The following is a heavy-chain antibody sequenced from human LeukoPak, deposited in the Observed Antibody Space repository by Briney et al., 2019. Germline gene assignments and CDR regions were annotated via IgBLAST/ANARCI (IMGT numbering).Heavy chain of an antibody. CDR3: ARGSDGRYCSGGSCYYYYYYMDV. CDR2: TFPILGTA. D-gene: IGHD2-15*01. V-gene: IGHV1-69*01. CDR1: LGTLSSYA. J-gene: IGHJ6*03. Sequence: GSSVKVSCKASLGTLSSYAISWVRQAPGQGREWMGGTFPILGTANYAQRLQGRVTITADESTRTAHKELSRLRSEDTAVYYCARGSDGRYCSGGSCYYYYYYMDVWGKGTTVTVSS.